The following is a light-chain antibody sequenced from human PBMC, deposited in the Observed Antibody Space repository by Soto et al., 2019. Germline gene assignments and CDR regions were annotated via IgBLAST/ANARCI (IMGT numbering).Light chain of an antibody. CDR2: GAS. Sequence: ELVMRQSPATLAVSPAERGTLSGSASQSVSSNLAWYQQKPGQAPRLLIYGASTRATGIPARFSGSGSGTEFTLTISSLQSEDFAVYYCQQYNNWPRTFGQGTKV. CDR3: QQYNNWPRT. V-gene: IGKV3-15*01. J-gene: IGKJ1*01. CDR1: QSVSSN.